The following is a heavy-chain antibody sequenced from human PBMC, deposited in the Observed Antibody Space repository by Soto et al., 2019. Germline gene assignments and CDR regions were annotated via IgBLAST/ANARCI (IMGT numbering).Heavy chain of an antibody. J-gene: IGHJ4*02. Sequence: SETLSLTCTVSGGSLSGDFFWTWIRQPPGKGLEWIGFIHHSGNTYYNPSLKSRVMISDGTSKNQFSLKLSSVTAADTAVFYCARGTGVDGSHYLDSWGQGTLVTAPQ. CDR3: ARGTGVDGSHYLDS. CDR1: GGSLSGDFF. V-gene: IGHV4-30-4*01. CDR2: IHHSGNT. D-gene: IGHD1-26*01.